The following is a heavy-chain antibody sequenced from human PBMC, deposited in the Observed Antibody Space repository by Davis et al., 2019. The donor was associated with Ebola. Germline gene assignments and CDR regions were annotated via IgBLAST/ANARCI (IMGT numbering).Heavy chain of an antibody. V-gene: IGHV1-18*01. CDR2: INTYNGNT. J-gene: IGHJ5*02. CDR1: GYTFISYG. D-gene: IGHD3-16*01. CDR3: ARDGEVGYNWFDP. Sequence: AASVKVSCKASGYTFISYGITWVRQAPGQGLEWMGWINTYNGNTNYAQKVQGRVTISIDTSKNQFSLKLSSVTAADTAVYYCARDGEVGYNWFDPWGQGTLVTVSS.